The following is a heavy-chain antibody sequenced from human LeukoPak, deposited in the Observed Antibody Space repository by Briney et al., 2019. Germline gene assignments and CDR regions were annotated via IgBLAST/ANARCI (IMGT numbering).Heavy chain of an antibody. CDR3: AGVAYYDFWSGYYIPYYFDY. D-gene: IGHD3-3*01. V-gene: IGHV3-11*01. CDR2: ISSSGSTI. J-gene: IGHJ4*02. CDR1: GFTFSDYY. Sequence: GGSLRLSCAASGFTFSDYYMSWIRQAPGKGLEWVSYISSSGSTIYYADSVKGRFTISRDNAKNSLYLQMNSLRAEDTAVYYCAGVAYYDFWSGYYIPYYFDYWGQGTLVTVSS.